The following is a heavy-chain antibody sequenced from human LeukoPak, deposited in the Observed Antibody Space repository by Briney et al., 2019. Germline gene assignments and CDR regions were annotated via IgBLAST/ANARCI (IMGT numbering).Heavy chain of an antibody. D-gene: IGHD3/OR15-3a*01. CDR3: ALSLDGKHQFDFDV. Sequence: ASTKVSCRACEYSYPSYNMHWVRQARGRGRVGMGWFSSDYCRAELAQRLQGRVTLTGEHSTRTATLELRRLTSDDTALYFCALSLDGKHQFDFDVWGRGTLITVSA. CDR1: EYSYPSYN. V-gene: IGHV1-2*02. J-gene: IGHJ2*01. CDR2: FSSDYCRA.